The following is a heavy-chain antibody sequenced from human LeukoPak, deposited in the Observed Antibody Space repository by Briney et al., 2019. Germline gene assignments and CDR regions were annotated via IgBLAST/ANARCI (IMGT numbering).Heavy chain of an antibody. CDR1: GFSFSRYG. Sequence: GWSLRLSCAASGFSFSRYGMHWVRQAPDKGLEWVADIWYDGSNKNYADSVKGRFTISRDNSKNTLYLQMNSLRAEDTAVYYCARGLSYYDFWSGHGTDYWGQGTLVTVSS. CDR2: IWYDGSNK. V-gene: IGHV3-33*01. D-gene: IGHD3-3*01. J-gene: IGHJ4*02. CDR3: ARGLSYYDFWSGHGTDY.